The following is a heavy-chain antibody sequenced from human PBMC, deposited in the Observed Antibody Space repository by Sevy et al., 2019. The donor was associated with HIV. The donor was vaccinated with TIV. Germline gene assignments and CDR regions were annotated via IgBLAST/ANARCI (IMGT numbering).Heavy chain of an antibody. CDR3: ARASSSGWYNGWFDP. D-gene: IGHD6-19*01. V-gene: IGHV4-61*02. CDR2: IYTSGST. CDR1: GGSISSGSYY. Sequence: SETLSLTCTVSGGSISSGSYYWSWIRQPAGKGLEWIGRIYTSGSTNYNPSLKSRVTISVDTSKNQFSLKLSSVTAADTAVDYCARASSSGWYNGWFDPWGQGTLVTVSS. J-gene: IGHJ5*02.